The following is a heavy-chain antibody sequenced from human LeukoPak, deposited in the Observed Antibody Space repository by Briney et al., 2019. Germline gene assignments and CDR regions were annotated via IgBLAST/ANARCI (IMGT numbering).Heavy chain of an antibody. CDR2: INPNSGGT. Sequence: ASVKVSCKASGYTFTGYYMHWARQAPGQGLEWMGWINPNSGGTNYAQKFQGRVTMTRDTSISTAYMELSRLRSDDTAVYYCARGGSSSPPGYYYYMDVWGKGTTVTVSS. V-gene: IGHV1-2*02. CDR1: GYTFTGYY. CDR3: ARGGSSSPPGYYYYMDV. J-gene: IGHJ6*03. D-gene: IGHD6-6*01.